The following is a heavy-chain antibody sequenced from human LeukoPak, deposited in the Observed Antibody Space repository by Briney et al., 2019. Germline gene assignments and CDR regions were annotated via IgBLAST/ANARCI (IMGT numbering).Heavy chain of an antibody. V-gene: IGHV4-31*03. CDR2: IYYSGST. J-gene: IGHJ4*02. CDR1: GVSISGGGYY. D-gene: IGHD2-2*02. Sequence: SQTLSLTCTVSGVSISGGGYYWSWIRQHPGKGLEWIGYIYYSGSTYYNPSLKSRVTISVDTSKNQFSLKLSSVTAADTAVYYCARGVVVPAAIGSYYFDYWGQGTLVTVSS. CDR3: ARGVVVPAAIGSYYFDY.